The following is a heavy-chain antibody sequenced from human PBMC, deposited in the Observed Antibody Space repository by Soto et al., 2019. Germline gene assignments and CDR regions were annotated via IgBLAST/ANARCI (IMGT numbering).Heavy chain of an antibody. CDR1: GFTFSSYA. V-gene: IGHV3-30-3*01. CDR3: ARDPPVSNDV. CDR2: ISYDGSNK. Sequence: QVQLVESGGGVVQPGRSLRLSCAASGFTFSSYAMHWVRQAPGKGLEWVAVISYDGSNKYYADSVKGRFTISRDNSKNTLYLQMNSLRAEDTAVYYCARDPPVSNDVWGQGTTVTVSS. J-gene: IGHJ6*02.